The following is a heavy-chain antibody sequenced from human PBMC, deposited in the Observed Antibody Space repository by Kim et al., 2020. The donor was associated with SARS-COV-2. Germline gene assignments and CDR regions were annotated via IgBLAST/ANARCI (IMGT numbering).Heavy chain of an antibody. D-gene: IGHD2-21*01. CDR1: GGSFSGYY. CDR3: ARGKNRQHIVVPYYYMDV. CDR2: INHSGST. J-gene: IGHJ6*03. Sequence: SETLSLTCAVYGGSFSGYYWSWIRQPPGKGLEWIGEINHSGSTNYNPSLKSRVTISVDTSKNQFSLKLSSVTAADTAVYYCARGKNRQHIVVPYYYMDVWGKGTTVTVSS. V-gene: IGHV4-34*01.